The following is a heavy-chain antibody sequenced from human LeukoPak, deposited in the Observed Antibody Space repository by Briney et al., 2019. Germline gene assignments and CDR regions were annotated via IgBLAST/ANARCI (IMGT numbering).Heavy chain of an antibody. Sequence: QTGGSLRLSCAASGFTFSSYWMTWVRQAPGMGLEWVATIKQDGSEKYYVDSVRGRFTISGDNAKNSLYLQMNSLRAEDTAVYYCGRGSSTDYWGQGTLVTVSS. CDR2: IKQDGSEK. D-gene: IGHD2-2*01. CDR3: GRGSSTDY. J-gene: IGHJ4*02. V-gene: IGHV3-7*01. CDR1: GFTFSSYW.